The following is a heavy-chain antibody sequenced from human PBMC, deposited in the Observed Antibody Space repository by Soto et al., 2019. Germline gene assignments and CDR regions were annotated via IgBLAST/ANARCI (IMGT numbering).Heavy chain of an antibody. CDR2: IYSGGST. Sequence: EVQLVETGGGLIQPGGSLRLSCAASGFTVSSTYMSWVRQAPGKGLEWVSVIYSGGSTYYADSVKGRFTISRDNSKNTVYLEMNSRRAEDTAVYYCARSPLCSSGWYGSVYGMDVWGQGTTVTVSS. CDR3: ARSPLCSSGWYGSVYGMDV. D-gene: IGHD6-19*01. CDR1: GFTVSSTY. J-gene: IGHJ6*02. V-gene: IGHV3-53*02.